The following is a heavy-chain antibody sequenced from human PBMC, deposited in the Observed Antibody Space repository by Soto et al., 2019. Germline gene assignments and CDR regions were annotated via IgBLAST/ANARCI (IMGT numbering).Heavy chain of an antibody. CDR2: ISAYNGNT. J-gene: IGHJ6*02. Sequence: ASVKVSCKASGYTFTSDGISWVRQAPGQGLEWMGWISAYNGNTNYAQKLQGRVTMTTDTSTSTAYMELRSLRSDDTAVYYCARRVVVVPAAIVATPTVSYGMDVWGQGTTVTVSS. CDR3: ARRVVVVPAAIVATPTVSYGMDV. V-gene: IGHV1-18*04. D-gene: IGHD2-2*02. CDR1: GYTFTSDG.